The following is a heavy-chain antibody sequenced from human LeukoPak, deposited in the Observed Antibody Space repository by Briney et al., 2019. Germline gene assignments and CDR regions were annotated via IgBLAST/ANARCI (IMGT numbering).Heavy chain of an antibody. CDR3: AKDKDYYDSSGYYQPRYFDY. CDR2: ISGSGGST. CDR1: GGSISSYY. V-gene: IGHV3-23*01. D-gene: IGHD3-22*01. Sequence: SSETLSLTCTVSGGSISSYYWSWVRQAPGKGLEWVSAISGSGGSTYYADSVKGRFTISRDNSKNTLYLQMNSLRAEDTAVYYCAKDKDYYDSSGYYQPRYFDYWGQGTLVTVSS. J-gene: IGHJ4*02.